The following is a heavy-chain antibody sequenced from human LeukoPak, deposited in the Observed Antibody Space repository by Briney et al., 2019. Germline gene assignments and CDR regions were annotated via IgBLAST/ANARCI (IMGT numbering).Heavy chain of an antibody. V-gene: IGHV1-8*01. Sequence: ASVKVSCKASGYTFTTYDINWVRQATGQGLEWMGWMNPNSGNTGYTQKFQCRVTMTRNNSISIAYMELSSLRSEETAVYYCARGRGSGHKENWFDPWGQGTLVTVSS. CDR1: GYTFTTYD. J-gene: IGHJ5*02. CDR2: MNPNSGNT. CDR3: ARGRGSGHKENWFDP. D-gene: IGHD6-19*01.